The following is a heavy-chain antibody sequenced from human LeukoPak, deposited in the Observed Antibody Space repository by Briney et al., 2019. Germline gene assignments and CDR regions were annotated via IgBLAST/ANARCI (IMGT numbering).Heavy chain of an antibody. Sequence: ASVKVSCKASGYSFTSYPISWVRQAPGQGLEWMGWITTYNGYTKYAQKLQDRVTMTTDTPTTTAYMDLRGLRSDDTAVYYCARGYDYGDYVGDFDYWGQGTLVTVSS. J-gene: IGHJ4*02. CDR3: ARGYDYGDYVGDFDY. D-gene: IGHD4-17*01. CDR1: GYSFTSYP. CDR2: ITTYNGYT. V-gene: IGHV1-18*01.